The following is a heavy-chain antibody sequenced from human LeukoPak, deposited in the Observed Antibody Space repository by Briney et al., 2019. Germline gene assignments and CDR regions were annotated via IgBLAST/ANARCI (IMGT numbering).Heavy chain of an antibody. CDR2: ISSSSSYI. D-gene: IGHD1-26*01. Sequence: GGSLRLSCAASGFTFSSYSMNWVRQAPGKGLEWVSSISSSSSYIYYADSVKGRFTISRDNAKNSLYLQMNSLRAENTAVYYCARGWVGATSFDYWGQGTLVTVSS. J-gene: IGHJ4*02. CDR3: ARGWVGATSFDY. V-gene: IGHV3-21*01. CDR1: GFTFSSYS.